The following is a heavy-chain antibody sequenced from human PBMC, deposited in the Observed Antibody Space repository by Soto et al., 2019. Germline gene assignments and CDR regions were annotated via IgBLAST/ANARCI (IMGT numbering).Heavy chain of an antibody. CDR3: ARDSSPYYMDV. V-gene: IGHV4-59*01. Sequence: SETLSLTCTVSGGSISSYYWSWIRQPPGKGLEWIGYTYYSGSTNYNPSLKSRVTISVDTSKNQFSLKLSSVTAADTAVYYCARDSSPYYMDVWGKGTTVTVSS. CDR2: TYYSGST. D-gene: IGHD6-13*01. J-gene: IGHJ6*03. CDR1: GGSISSYY.